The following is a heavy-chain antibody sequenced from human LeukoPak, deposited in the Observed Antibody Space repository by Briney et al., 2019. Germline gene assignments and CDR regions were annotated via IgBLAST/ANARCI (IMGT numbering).Heavy chain of an antibody. CDR3: ARGPPRRSYYDILTGFNGYGMDV. CDR2: IYHSGST. D-gene: IGHD3-9*01. Sequence: PSQTLSLTCAVSGGSISSGGYSWSWIRQPPGTGLEWIGYIYHSGSTYYNPSLKSRVTISVDTSKNQFSLKLSSVTAADTAVYYCARGPPRRSYYDILTGFNGYGMDVWGQGTTVTVSS. J-gene: IGHJ6*02. V-gene: IGHV4-30-2*05. CDR1: GGSISSGGYS.